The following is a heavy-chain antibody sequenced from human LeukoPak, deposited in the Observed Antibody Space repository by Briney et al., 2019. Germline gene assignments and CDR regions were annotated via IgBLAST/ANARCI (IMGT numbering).Heavy chain of an antibody. V-gene: IGHV4-34*01. Sequence: SETLSLTCAVYGGSFSCYYWSWIRQPPGKGLEWIGEINHSGSTNYNPSLKSRVTISVDTSKNQFSLKLSSVTAADTAVYYCARTLEQWLDYWGQGTLVTVSS. CDR2: INHSGST. J-gene: IGHJ4*02. D-gene: IGHD6-19*01. CDR1: GGSFSCYY. CDR3: ARTLEQWLDY.